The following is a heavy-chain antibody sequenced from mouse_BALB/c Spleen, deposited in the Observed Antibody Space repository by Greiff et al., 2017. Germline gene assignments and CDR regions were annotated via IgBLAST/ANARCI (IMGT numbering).Heavy chain of an antibody. J-gene: IGHJ1*01. D-gene: IGHD1-1*01. V-gene: IGHV5-15*02. Sequence: EVQLVESGGGLVQPGGSRKLSCAASGFTFSDYGMAWVRQAPGKGPEWVAFISNLAYSIYYADTVTGRFTISRENAKNTLYLEMSSLRSEDTAMYYCARSHYYGSSYWYFDVGGAGTTVTVSS. CDR3: ARSHYYGSSYWYFDV. CDR2: ISNLAYSI. CDR1: GFTFSDYG.